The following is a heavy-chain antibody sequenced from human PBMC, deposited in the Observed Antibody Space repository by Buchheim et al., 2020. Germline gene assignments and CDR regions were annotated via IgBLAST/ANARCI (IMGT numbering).Heavy chain of an antibody. D-gene: IGHD3-22*01. CDR1: GGSISSGDYY. CDR2: IYYSGST. J-gene: IGHJ4*02. Sequence: QVQLQESGPGLVKPSQTLSLTCTVSGGSISSGDYYWSWIRQPPGKGLEWIGYIYYSGSTYYNPSLKSRVTISVDTYKNQFSLKLCSVTAADTAVYYCARESTYYYDSSGYGSSFDYWGQGTL. CDR3: ARESTYYYDSSGYGSSFDY. V-gene: IGHV4-30-4*01.